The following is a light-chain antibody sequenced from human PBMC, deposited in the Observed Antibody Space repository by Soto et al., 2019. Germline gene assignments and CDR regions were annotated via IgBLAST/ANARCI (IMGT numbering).Light chain of an antibody. V-gene: IGLV1-40*01. CDR2: GNS. CDR3: QSYDSTLSGSV. Sequence: QAVVTQPPSVSGTPGQRVTISCTGSSSNIGTRFEVNWYQQRPGTAPKLLVYGNSNRPSGVPDRFSGSKSGTSASLAIAGLQAEDEADYYCQSYDSTLSGSVFGGGTQLTVL. J-gene: IGLJ2*01. CDR1: SSNIGTRFE.